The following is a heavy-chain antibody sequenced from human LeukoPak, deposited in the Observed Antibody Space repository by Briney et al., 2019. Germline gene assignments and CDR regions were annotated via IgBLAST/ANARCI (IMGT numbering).Heavy chain of an antibody. D-gene: IGHD5-12*01. CDR1: GYTFTSYD. J-gene: IGHJ4*02. CDR3: ARSERGYSGYVFYFDY. CDR2: ISAYNGNT. V-gene: IGHV1-18*01. Sequence: AASVKVSCKASGYTFTSYDINWVRQATGQGLEWMGWISAYNGNTNYAQKIQGRVTMTTDTSTSTAYMELRSLRSDDTAVYYCARSERGYSGYVFYFDYWGQGTLVTVSS.